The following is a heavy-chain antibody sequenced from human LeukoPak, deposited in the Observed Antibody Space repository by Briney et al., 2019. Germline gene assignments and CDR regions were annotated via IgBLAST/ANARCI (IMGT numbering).Heavy chain of an antibody. Sequence: SSETLSLTCAVSGGSIRSYYWNWVRQPPGKGLEWIGYMYYSGSTSYNPSLKSRVTISGGTSNNQFSLKLNSVTAADTAVYYCGGGGTYSQFDYWGQGTLVTVSS. V-gene: IGHV4-59*01. D-gene: IGHD1-26*01. J-gene: IGHJ4*02. CDR3: GGGGTYSQFDY. CDR2: MYYSGST. CDR1: GGSIRSYY.